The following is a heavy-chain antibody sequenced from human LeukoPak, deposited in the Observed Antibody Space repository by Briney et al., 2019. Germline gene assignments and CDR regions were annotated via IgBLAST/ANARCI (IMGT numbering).Heavy chain of an antibody. J-gene: IGHJ4*02. CDR1: GFTFDDYA. Sequence: GGSLRLSCAASGFTFDDYAMHWVRQAPGKGLEWVSGISWNSGSIGYADSVKGRFTISRDNAKNSLYLQMNSLRAEDTAVYYCARLGSSSPFDYWGQGTLVTVSS. CDR3: ARLGSSSPFDY. V-gene: IGHV3-9*01. D-gene: IGHD6-6*01. CDR2: ISWNSGSI.